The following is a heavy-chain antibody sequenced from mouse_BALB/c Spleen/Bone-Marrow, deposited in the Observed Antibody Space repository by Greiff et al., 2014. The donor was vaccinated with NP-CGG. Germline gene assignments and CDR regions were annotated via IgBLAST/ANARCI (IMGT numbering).Heavy chain of an antibody. CDR3: ARHNYDETWFAY. Sequence: EVKVVESGGGLVLPGGSLKLSCATSGFTFSDYYMYWVRQTPEKRLEWVAYISNGGGSTYYPDTVKGRFTISRDNAKNTLYLQMSRLRSEDTAMYYCARHNYDETWFAYWGQGTLVTVSA. D-gene: IGHD2-4*01. V-gene: IGHV5-12*02. CDR1: GFTFSDYY. J-gene: IGHJ3*01. CDR2: ISNGGGST.